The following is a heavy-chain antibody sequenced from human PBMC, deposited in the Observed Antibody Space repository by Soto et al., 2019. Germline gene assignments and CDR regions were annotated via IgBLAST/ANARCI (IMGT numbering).Heavy chain of an antibody. V-gene: IGHV3-11*01. D-gene: IGHD3-22*01. Sequence: LRLSCAASGFTFSDYYMSWIRQAPGKGLEWVSYISSSGSTIYYADSVKGQFTISRDNAKNSLYLQMNSLRAEDTAVYYCARVRGQLSSGYDNFDYWGQGTLVTVSS. J-gene: IGHJ4*02. CDR2: ISSSGSTI. CDR3: ARVRGQLSSGYDNFDY. CDR1: GFTFSDYY.